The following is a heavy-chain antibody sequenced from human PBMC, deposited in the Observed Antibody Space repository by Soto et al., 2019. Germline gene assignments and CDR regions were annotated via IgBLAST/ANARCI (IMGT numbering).Heavy chain of an antibody. V-gene: IGHV3-23*01. J-gene: IGHJ4*02. CDR1: GFTFSSYA. D-gene: IGHD3-3*01. CDR3: AKGRGPWYDFWSGYYS. Sequence: GGSLRLSCAASGFTFSSYAMSWVRQAPGKGLEWVSAISGSGGSTYYADSVKGRFTISRDNSKNTLYLQMNSLRAEDTAVYYCAKGRGPWYDFWSGYYSWGQGTLVTVSS. CDR2: ISGSGGST.